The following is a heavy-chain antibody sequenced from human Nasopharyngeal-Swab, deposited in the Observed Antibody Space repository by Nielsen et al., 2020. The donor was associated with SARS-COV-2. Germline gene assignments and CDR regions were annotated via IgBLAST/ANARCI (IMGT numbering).Heavy chain of an antibody. V-gene: IGHV3-64D*06. J-gene: IGHJ4*02. CDR1: GFTFSNCI. CDR2: INLDSIG. CDR3: VREGYSSGRAPALDH. D-gene: IGHD2-15*01. Sequence: GESLKISCSASGFTFSNCIMHWVRQAPVKGLEYVSVINLDSIGDYAASVKGRFTISRDNFRNTVYLEMSSLRPEDTAVYYCVREGYSSGRAPALDHWGQGTLVTVSS.